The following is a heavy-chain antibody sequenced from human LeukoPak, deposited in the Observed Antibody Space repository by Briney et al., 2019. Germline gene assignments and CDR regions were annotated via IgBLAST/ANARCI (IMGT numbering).Heavy chain of an antibody. V-gene: IGHV3-23*01. J-gene: IGHJ3*02. Sequence: GGSLRLSCAASGFTFSSYAMSWVRQAPGKGLEWVSAISGSGGSTYYADSVKGRFTISRDNSKNTLYLQMNSLRAEDTAVYYCARDMGVVSDAFDIWGQGTMVTVSS. CDR1: GFTFSSYA. D-gene: IGHD2-15*01. CDR3: ARDMGVVSDAFDI. CDR2: ISGSGGST.